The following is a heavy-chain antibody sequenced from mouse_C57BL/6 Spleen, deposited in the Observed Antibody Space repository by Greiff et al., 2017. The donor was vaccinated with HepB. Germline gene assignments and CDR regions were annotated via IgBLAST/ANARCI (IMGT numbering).Heavy chain of an antibody. CDR2: IDPEDGDT. Sequence: VQLQQSGAELVRPGASVKLSCTASGFNIKDYYMHWVKQRPEQGLEWIGRIDPEDGDTEYAPKFQGKATMTADTSSNTAYLQLSSLTSEDTAVYYCTFLLPPENYFDYWGQGTTLTVSS. CDR3: TFLLPPENYFDY. D-gene: IGHD1-1*01. V-gene: IGHV14-1*01. CDR1: GFNIKDYY. J-gene: IGHJ2*01.